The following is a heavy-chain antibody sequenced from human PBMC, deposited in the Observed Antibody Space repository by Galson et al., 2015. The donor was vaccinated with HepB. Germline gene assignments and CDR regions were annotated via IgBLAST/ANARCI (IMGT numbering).Heavy chain of an antibody. Sequence: SLRLSCAASGFTFNNFWMSWVRQAPGKGLEWVAIINQDGSENFYVASVKGRFIISRDNTHNPLFLQMSSLRVEDTAVYYCARGSGFILDFWAQGTLVTVSS. CDR3: ARGSGFILDF. CDR2: INQDGSEN. D-gene: IGHD5-12*01. J-gene: IGHJ4*02. CDR1: GFTFNNFW. V-gene: IGHV3-7*03.